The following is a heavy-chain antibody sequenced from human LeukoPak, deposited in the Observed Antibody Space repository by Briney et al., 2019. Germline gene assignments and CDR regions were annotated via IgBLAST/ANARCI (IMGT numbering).Heavy chain of an antibody. Sequence: SETLSLTCAVYGGSFSGYYWSWIRQPPGKGLEWIGEINHSGSTNYNPSLKSRVTISVDTSKNQFSLKLSSVTAADTAVYYCAREPSVSRIRYFDWLSAWFDPWGQGTLVTVSS. V-gene: IGHV4-34*01. J-gene: IGHJ5*02. D-gene: IGHD3-9*01. CDR2: INHSGST. CDR1: GGSFSGYY. CDR3: AREPSVSRIRYFDWLSAWFDP.